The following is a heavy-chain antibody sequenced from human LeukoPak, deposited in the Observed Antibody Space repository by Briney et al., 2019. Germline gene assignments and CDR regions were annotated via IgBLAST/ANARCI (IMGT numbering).Heavy chain of an antibody. CDR1: GYTFTSYG. CDR2: ISAYNGNT. D-gene: IGHD1-26*01. CDR3: ARDGGVSSGSIIY. Sequence: ASVKVSCKASGYTFTSYGISWVRQAPGQGLEWMGWISAYNGNTNYAQKLQGRVTMTTDTSTNTVYMELSSLRSDDTAVYYCARDGGVSSGSIIYWGQGTLVTVSS. V-gene: IGHV1-18*01. J-gene: IGHJ4*02.